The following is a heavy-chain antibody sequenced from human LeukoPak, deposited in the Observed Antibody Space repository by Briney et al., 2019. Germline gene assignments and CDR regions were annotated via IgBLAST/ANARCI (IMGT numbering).Heavy chain of an antibody. CDR3: ARHNHYDSSGYFDPHFDY. V-gene: IGHV4-30-4*01. J-gene: IGHJ4*02. CDR1: GGSISSGDYY. CDR2: IYYSGST. Sequence: TSETLSLTCTVSGGSISSGDYYWSWIRQPPGKGLEWIGYIYYSGSTYYNPSLKSRVTISVDTSKNQFSLKLSSVTAADTAVYYCARHNHYDSSGYFDPHFDYWGQGTLVTVSS. D-gene: IGHD3-22*01.